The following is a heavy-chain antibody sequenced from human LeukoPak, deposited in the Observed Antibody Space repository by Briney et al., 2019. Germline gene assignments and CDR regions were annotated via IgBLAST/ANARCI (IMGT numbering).Heavy chain of an antibody. CDR3: ARTRYSGGWFFDY. V-gene: IGHV4-59*01. Sequence: SETLSLTCTVSGGSISSYYWSWIRQPPGKGLEWIGYIYYSGSTNYNPSHKSRVTISVDTSKNHFSLKLRSVTAADTAVYYCARTRYSGGWFFDYWGQGTQVTVSS. J-gene: IGHJ4*02. CDR1: GGSISSYY. CDR2: IYYSGST. D-gene: IGHD6-19*01.